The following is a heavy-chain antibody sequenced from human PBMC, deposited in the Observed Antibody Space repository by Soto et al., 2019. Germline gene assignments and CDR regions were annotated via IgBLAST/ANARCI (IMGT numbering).Heavy chain of an antibody. CDR2: IFHDGST. J-gene: IGHJ4*02. V-gene: IGHV4-4*02. CDR1: GASISSGSW. D-gene: IGHD1-1*01. CDR3: ARDEYNDSSD. Sequence: QVHLQESGPGLVKPSGTPSLTCAVSGASISSGSWWSWVRQPPGKGLEWIGEIFHDGSTNYNPSLKSRVTMSVDKSKNYFSLELTSVTAADTALSYCARDEYNDSSDWGQGTLVTVSS.